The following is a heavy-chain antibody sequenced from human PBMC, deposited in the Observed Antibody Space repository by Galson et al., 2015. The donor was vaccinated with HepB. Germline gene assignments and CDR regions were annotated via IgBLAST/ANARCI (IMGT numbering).Heavy chain of an antibody. V-gene: IGHV3-23*01. D-gene: IGHD2-15*01. CDR3: ANVAVLVAATPVNFFDN. CDR1: GFSFSSYA. J-gene: IGHJ4*02. Sequence: SLRLSCAASGFSFSSYAVSWVRQAPGKGLEWVSFIGDTGTTKLYAGSVRGRFTISRDNSRNTLYLQANSLRAEDTAVYYCANVAVLVAATPVNFFDNWGQGTLVTVSS. CDR2: IGDTGTTK.